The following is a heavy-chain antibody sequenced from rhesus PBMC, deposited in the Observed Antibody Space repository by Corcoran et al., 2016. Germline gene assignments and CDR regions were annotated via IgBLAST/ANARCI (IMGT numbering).Heavy chain of an antibody. Sequence: QLQLQESGPGLVKPSETLSVTCAVSGDSVSRGYWSWIRQAPGKGREWSGNVYGSGSGSNYNPSLKSRVTLSVDTSKNQLSLKLRSVTAADAAVYYCARDQRMTYWGQGVLVTVSS. CDR3: ARDQRMTY. CDR1: GDSVSRGY. D-gene: IGHD3-9*01. J-gene: IGHJ4*01. CDR2: VYGSGSGS. V-gene: IGHV4-169*02.